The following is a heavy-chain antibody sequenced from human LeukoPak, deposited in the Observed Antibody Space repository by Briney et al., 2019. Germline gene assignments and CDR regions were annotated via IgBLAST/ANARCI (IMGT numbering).Heavy chain of an antibody. CDR3: AKDLESVGATILDY. V-gene: IGHV3-23*01. Sequence: GGSLRLSCAASGFTFSSYAMSWVRQAPGKGLEWVSAISGSGGSTYYADSVKGRFTISRGNSKNTLYLQMNSLRAEDTAVYYCAKDLESVGATILDYWGQGTLVTVSS. CDR1: GFTFSSYA. J-gene: IGHJ4*02. CDR2: ISGSGGST. D-gene: IGHD1-26*01.